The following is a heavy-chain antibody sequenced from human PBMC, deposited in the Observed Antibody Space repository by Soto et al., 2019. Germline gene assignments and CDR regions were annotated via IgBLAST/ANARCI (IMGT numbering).Heavy chain of an antibody. D-gene: IGHD6-19*01. J-gene: IGHJ5*02. CDR2: IYFSEST. Sequence: QVQLQESGPGLVKPSDTLSLTCAVSGYSISSSNWWGWIRQPPGKGLEWIGHIYFSESTHYNPSLKSRVTMSVDLSKNQFSLRLSSVTAVDTAVYYCARMGYSSGWYWSWFDPWGQGTLVTVSP. V-gene: IGHV4-28*01. CDR1: GYSISSSNW. CDR3: ARMGYSSGWYWSWFDP.